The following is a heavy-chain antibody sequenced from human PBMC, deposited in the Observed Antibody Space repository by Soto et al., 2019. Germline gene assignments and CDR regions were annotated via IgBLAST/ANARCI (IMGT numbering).Heavy chain of an antibody. D-gene: IGHD4-17*01. V-gene: IGHV3-23*01. J-gene: IGHJ4*02. CDR2: ISGNGGTT. CDR3: AKDRTVTTIYGRLGFDY. CDR1: GFPFGTYA. Sequence: GGSLRLSCAGSGFPFGTYAMNWVRQAPGKGLAWGSTISGNGGTTHYADSVKGRFTISRDNSKNTLFLQMNTLRAEDTAVYYCAKDRTVTTIYGRLGFDYWGQGTPFTGS.